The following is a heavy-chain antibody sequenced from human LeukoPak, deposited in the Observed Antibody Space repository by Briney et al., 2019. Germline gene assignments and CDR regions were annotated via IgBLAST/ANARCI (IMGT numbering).Heavy chain of an antibody. Sequence: GESLKISCKGSGYRFTKSWIGWVRQMPGKGLEWLGIIYPDDSRTRYSPSFQGQVTTSVDKSISTAYLQWSSLKASDTAMYYCARPSYGASDYWGQGTLVTVSS. J-gene: IGHJ4*02. V-gene: IGHV5-51*01. CDR3: ARPSYGASDY. CDR1: GYRFTKSW. D-gene: IGHD4-17*01. CDR2: IYPDDSRT.